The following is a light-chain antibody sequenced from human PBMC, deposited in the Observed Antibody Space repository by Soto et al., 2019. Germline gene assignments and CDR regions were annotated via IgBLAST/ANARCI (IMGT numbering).Light chain of an antibody. V-gene: IGKV1-39*01. CDR2: AAS. J-gene: IGKJ1*01. CDR1: QSISCY. CDR3: QQSYSTPWT. Sequence: IHMTQSPCSLSATIGDRVTITFRASQSISCYLNWYQQKPGKAPKLLIYAASSLQSGVPSRFSGSGSGTDFTLTISSLQPEDFATYYCQQSYSTPWTFGQGTKVDIK.